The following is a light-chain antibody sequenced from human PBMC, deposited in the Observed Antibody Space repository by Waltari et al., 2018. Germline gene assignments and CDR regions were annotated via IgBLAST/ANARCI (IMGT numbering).Light chain of an antibody. J-gene: IGKJ5*01. V-gene: IGKV1-39*01. Sequence: DIQMTQSPSSLSASVGDSVTITCRASQSISSYLNWYQQKPGKAPKLLIYAASSLQSGVPSRFSGSGSGTDFTLTISSLQPEDFATYYCQQSYSTPPDFGQGTRLEIK. CDR2: AAS. CDR1: QSISSY. CDR3: QQSYSTPPD.